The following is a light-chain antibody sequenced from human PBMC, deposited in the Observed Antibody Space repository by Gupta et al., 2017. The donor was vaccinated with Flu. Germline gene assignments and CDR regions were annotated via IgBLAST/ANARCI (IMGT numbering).Light chain of an antibody. CDR3: QTWGTGIPKV. CDR2: LNGDGSQ. CDR1: SRHKSYA. Sequence: QVTLTHPPSASVSLGASVKLTCTLSSRHKSYAIAWHQQQPGRGPRFLLRLNGDGSQTKGDGIPDRFSGSASGADRFLTIFSLQAEDEAVYYCQTWGTGIPKVFGGGTKLTVL. J-gene: IGLJ3*02. V-gene: IGLV4-69*01.